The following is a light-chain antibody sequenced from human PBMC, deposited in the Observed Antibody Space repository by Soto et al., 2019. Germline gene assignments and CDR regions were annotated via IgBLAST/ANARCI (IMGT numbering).Light chain of an antibody. J-gene: IGLJ1*01. Sequence: SYELTQPPSVSVAPGQTARITCGGNNIGNTPVHWYQQKPGQAPVLVIYYDNDRPSGIPERFSGSNSGNTATLTISGVEAADGADYYCQVWDSSPDPNCLFGPGTKVTVL. CDR1: NIGNTP. CDR3: QVWDSSPDPNCL. CDR2: YDN. V-gene: IGLV3-21*04.